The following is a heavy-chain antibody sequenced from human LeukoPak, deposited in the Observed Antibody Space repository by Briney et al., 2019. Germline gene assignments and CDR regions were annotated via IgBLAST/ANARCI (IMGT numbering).Heavy chain of an antibody. CDR2: IYTSGST. J-gene: IGHJ5*02. CDR3: ARQGRPGS. V-gene: IGHV4-61*02. Sequence: SQTLSLTCTVSGGSISSGSYYWSWIRQPAGKGLEWIGRIYTSGSTNYNPSLKSRVTISVDTSKNQFSLKLSSVTAADTAVYYCARQGRPGSWGQGTLVTVSS. CDR1: GGSISSGSYY.